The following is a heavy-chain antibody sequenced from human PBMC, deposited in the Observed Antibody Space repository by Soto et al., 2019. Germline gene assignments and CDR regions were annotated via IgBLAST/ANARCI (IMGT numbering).Heavy chain of an antibody. D-gene: IGHD6-6*01. Sequence: EVQLVESGGGLVQPGGSLRLSCAASGFTFSSYWMSWVRQAPGKGLEWVANIKQDGSEKFYVDSVKGRFTISRDNAKNSLYLQMNSLRAEDTAVYYCARDLPWYSSSSYFDYWGQGTLVTVSS. J-gene: IGHJ4*02. CDR2: IKQDGSEK. CDR3: ARDLPWYSSSSYFDY. CDR1: GFTFSSYW. V-gene: IGHV3-7*01.